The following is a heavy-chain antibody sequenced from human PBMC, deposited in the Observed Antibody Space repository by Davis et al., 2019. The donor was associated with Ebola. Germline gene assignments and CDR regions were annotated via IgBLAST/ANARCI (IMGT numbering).Heavy chain of an antibody. V-gene: IGHV3-11*06. CDR3: ARDMPSVGATSY. CDR2: ISGDSLYT. CDR1: GFIFSNYW. J-gene: IGHJ4*02. D-gene: IGHD1-26*01. Sequence: GESLKISCAASGFIFSNYWMSWVRQAPGKGLEWVSYISGDSLYTNYADSVRGRLTISRDDAKNSLYLQMNSLRAEDTAIYYCARDMPSVGATSYWGQGTLVTVSS.